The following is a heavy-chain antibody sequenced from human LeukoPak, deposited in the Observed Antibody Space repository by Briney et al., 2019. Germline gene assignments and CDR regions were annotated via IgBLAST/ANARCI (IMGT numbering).Heavy chain of an antibody. V-gene: IGHV4-59*08. CDR3: ARLKQLAPGAYYFDY. J-gene: IGHJ4*02. CDR1: GGSISSYY. Sequence: PSETLSLTCTVSGGSISSYYWSWIRQPPGKGLEWIGYIYYSGSTNYNPSLKSRVTISVDTSKNQFSLKLSSVTAADTAVYYCARLKQLAPGAYYFDYWGQGTLVTVSS. CDR2: IYYSGST. D-gene: IGHD6-13*01.